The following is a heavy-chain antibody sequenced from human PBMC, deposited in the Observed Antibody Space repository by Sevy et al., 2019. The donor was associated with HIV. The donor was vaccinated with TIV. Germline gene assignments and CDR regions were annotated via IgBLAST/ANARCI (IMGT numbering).Heavy chain of an antibody. J-gene: IGHJ6*02. CDR2: IYHSGST. D-gene: IGHD3-10*01. Sequence: SETLYLTCTVSGYSISSGYYWGWIRQPPGKGLEWIGSIYHSGSTYYNPSLKSRVTISVDTSKNQFSLKLSSVTAADTAVYYCARDGPFTYYYVSGSYNNPYGMDVWGQGTTVTVS. V-gene: IGHV4-38-2*02. CDR3: ARDGPFTYYYVSGSYNNPYGMDV. CDR1: GYSISSGYY.